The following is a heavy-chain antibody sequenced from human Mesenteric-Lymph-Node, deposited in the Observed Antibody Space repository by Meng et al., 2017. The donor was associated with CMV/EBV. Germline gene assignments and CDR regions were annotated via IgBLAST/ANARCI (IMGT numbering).Heavy chain of an antibody. Sequence: ASVKVSCKASGYTFTSYDINWVRQATGQGLEWMGWMNPNSGNTGYAQKFQGRVTMTRNTSISTAYMELSSLRSEDTAVYYCARDLGDTAWIDYWGQGTPVTVSS. CDR1: GYTFTSYD. CDR2: MNPNSGNT. J-gene: IGHJ4*02. CDR3: ARDLGDTAWIDY. V-gene: IGHV1-8*01. D-gene: IGHD3-16*01.